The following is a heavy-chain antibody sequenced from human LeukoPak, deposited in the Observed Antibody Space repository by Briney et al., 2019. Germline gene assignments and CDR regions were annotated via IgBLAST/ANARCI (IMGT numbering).Heavy chain of an antibody. J-gene: IGHJ4*02. CDR3: ARDLSGWYGDFDY. CDR1: GYTLTGYY. CDR2: INHNNGGT. V-gene: IGHV1-2*06. Sequence: GASVKVSCEASGYTLTGYYIHCVRHAPGRGRECMGRINHNNGGTNYTQNLEGSDTMTTDTSISTAYMWLSRLRSDDTAVYYCARDLSGWYGDFDYSGQGTLVTVSS. D-gene: IGHD6-19*01.